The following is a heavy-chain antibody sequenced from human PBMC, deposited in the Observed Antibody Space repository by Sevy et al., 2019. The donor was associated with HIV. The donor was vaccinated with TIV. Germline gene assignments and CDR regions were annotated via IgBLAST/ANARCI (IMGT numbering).Heavy chain of an antibody. Sequence: SETLSLTCTISGASISSSYWSWIRQSPGKGLEWIGNLRHSGSTHFNPSLSSRVTISLDRSKNQFSLSLTSVTAADTAVYFCARLQDYGSGSFSHWFGPWGQGILVTVSS. J-gene: IGHJ5*02. CDR1: GASISSSY. CDR3: ARLQDYGSGSFSHWFGP. CDR2: LRHSGST. V-gene: IGHV4-59*01. D-gene: IGHD3-10*01.